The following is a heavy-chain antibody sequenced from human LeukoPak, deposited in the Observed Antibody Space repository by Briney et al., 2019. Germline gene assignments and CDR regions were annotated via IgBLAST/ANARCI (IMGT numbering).Heavy chain of an antibody. Sequence: GGSLRLSCAASGFTFDDYTMHWVRQAPGKGLEWVSLISWDGGSTYYADSVKGRFTISRDNSKNSLYLQMNSLRTEDTALYYCAKERTGDSYYYMDVWGKGTTVTVSS. CDR1: GFTFDDYT. D-gene: IGHD7-27*01. V-gene: IGHV3-43*01. CDR3: AKERTGDSYYYMDV. J-gene: IGHJ6*03. CDR2: ISWDGGST.